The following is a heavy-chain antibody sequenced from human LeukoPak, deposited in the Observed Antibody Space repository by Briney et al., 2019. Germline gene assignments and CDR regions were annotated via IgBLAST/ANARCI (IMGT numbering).Heavy chain of an antibody. CDR1: GFTFSSYA. V-gene: IGHV3-23*01. D-gene: IGHD6-19*01. Sequence: GGSLRLSCAASGFTFSSYAMSWVRQAPGKGLEWVSAISGSGGSTYYADSVKGRFTISRDNSKNTLYLQMNCLRAEDTAVYYCAKVRWIAVAGTYYYFDYWGQGTLVTVSS. CDR2: ISGSGGST. J-gene: IGHJ4*02. CDR3: AKVRWIAVAGTYYYFDY.